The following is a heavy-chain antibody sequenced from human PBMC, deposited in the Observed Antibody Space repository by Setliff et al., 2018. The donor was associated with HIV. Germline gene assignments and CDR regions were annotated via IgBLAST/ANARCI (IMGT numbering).Heavy chain of an antibody. V-gene: IGHV1-69*10. CDR1: GYTLTELS. Sequence: SVKVSCKVSGYTLTELSRHWVRQAPGKGLEWMGGIIPILGMSIYAQKFQGRVTITADESTSTAYMELSSLRSDDTAVYYCARGGVCTSTSCGGNYYYGMDVWGQGTTVTVSS. CDR2: IIPILGMS. D-gene: IGHD2-2*01. CDR3: ARGGVCTSTSCGGNYYYGMDV. J-gene: IGHJ6*02.